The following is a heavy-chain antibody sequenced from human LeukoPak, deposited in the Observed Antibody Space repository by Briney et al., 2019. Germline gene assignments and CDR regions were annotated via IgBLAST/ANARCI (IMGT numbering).Heavy chain of an antibody. CDR1: RYTLSSVG. D-gene: IGHD6-19*01. CDR3: ARDPYSSGSGLADY. J-gene: IGHJ4*02. CDR2: ISGYSANT. V-gene: IGHV1-18*01. Sequence: ASPWVSPEVSRYTLSSVGISGVRQAPGEGLEWMGGISGYSANTNYAQKLQGRVTMTTDTSTSTAYMELRSLRSDDAAVYYCARDPYSSGSGLADYWGQGTLVTVSS.